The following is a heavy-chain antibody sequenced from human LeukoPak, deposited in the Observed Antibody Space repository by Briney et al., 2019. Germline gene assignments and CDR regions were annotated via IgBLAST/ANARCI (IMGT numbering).Heavy chain of an antibody. J-gene: IGHJ4*02. CDR2: ISSSSSYI. Sequence: GGSLRLSCAASGFTFSSYSMNWVRQAPGKGLEWVSSISSSSSYIYYADSVKGRFTISRDNAKNSLYLQMNSLRAEDTAVCYCARGLRSGWGEYYFDYWGQGTLVTVSS. CDR1: GFTFSSYS. V-gene: IGHV3-21*01. CDR3: ARGLRSGWGEYYFDY. D-gene: IGHD6-19*01.